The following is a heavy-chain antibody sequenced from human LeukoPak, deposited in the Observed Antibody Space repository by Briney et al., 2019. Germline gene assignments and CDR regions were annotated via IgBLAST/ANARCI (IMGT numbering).Heavy chain of an antibody. CDR1: GFTFSSYW. CDR2: IKQDGSEK. Sequence: GGSLRLSCAASGFTFSSYWMSWVRQAPGKGLEWVANIKQDGSEKYYVDSVKGRFTISRDNAKNSLYLQMNSLRAEDTAVYYCARVGLAYCGGDCYSSWFDLWGQGTLVTVSS. CDR3: ARVGLAYCGGDCYSSWFDL. J-gene: IGHJ5*02. D-gene: IGHD2-21*02. V-gene: IGHV3-7*01.